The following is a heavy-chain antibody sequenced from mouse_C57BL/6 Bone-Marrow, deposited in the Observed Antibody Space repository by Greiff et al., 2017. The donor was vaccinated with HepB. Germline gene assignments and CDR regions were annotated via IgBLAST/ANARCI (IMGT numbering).Heavy chain of an antibody. CDR2: IRLKSDNYAT. J-gene: IGHJ4*01. CDR3: TGSIHYYGSSYYAMDY. D-gene: IGHD1-1*01. Sequence: DVKLQESGGGLVQPGGSMKLSCVASGFTFSNYWMNWVRQSPEKGLEWVAQIRLKSDNYATHYAESVKGRFTISRDDSKSSVYLQMNNLRAEDTGIYYCTGSIHYYGSSYYAMDYWGQGTSVTVSS. V-gene: IGHV6-3*01. CDR1: GFTFSNYW.